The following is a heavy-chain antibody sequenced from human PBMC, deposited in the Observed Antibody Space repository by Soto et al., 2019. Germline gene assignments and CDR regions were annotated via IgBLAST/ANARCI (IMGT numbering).Heavy chain of an antibody. J-gene: IGHJ4*02. D-gene: IGHD6-13*01. CDR1: GFTFSSYG. Sequence: GGSLRLSCAASGFTFSSYGMHWVRQAPGKGLEWVAVISYDVSNKYYADSVKGRFTISRDNSKNTLYLQMNSLRAEDTAVYYCANEGGIAAAGTFDYWGQGTLVTVSS. CDR2: ISYDVSNK. V-gene: IGHV3-30*18. CDR3: ANEGGIAAAGTFDY.